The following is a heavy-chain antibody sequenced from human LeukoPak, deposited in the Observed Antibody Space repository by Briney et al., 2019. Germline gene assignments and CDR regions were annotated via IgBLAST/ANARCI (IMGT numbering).Heavy chain of an antibody. CDR3: ARPDSRTKAMGY. D-gene: IGHD6-13*01. CDR2: IYYSGTT. CDR1: GGSISGSTYY. Sequence: PSETLSLTRTVSGGSISGSTYYWGWIRQPPGKGLEWIGSIYYSGTTYYNPPLKSRVTISVDTSKNQFYLKLSSVTAADTAVYYCARPDSRTKAMGYWGQGTLVTVSS. J-gene: IGHJ4*02. V-gene: IGHV4-39*01.